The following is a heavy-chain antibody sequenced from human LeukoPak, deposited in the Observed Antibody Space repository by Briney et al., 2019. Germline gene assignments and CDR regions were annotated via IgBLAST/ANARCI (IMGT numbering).Heavy chain of an antibody. J-gene: IGHJ4*02. CDR1: GFTVSSNY. Sequence: GGSLRLSCAASGFTVSSNYMSWVRQAPGKGLEWVSSISSSSSYIYYADSVKGRFTISRDNAKDSLYLQMNSLRAEDTAVYYCARVGGRYGGSNYWGQGTLVTVSS. V-gene: IGHV3-21*01. D-gene: IGHD2-2*01. CDR3: ARVGGRYGGSNY. CDR2: ISSSSSYI.